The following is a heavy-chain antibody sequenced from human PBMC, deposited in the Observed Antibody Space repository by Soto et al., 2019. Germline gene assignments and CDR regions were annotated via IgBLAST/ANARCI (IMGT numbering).Heavy chain of an antibody. CDR1: GGSISSGGYY. D-gene: IGHD2-15*01. J-gene: IGHJ3*02. V-gene: IGHV4-31*03. Sequence: QVQLQESGPGLVKPSQTLSLTCTVSGGSISSGGYYWSWIRQHPGKGLEWIGYIYYSGSTYYNPSLKSRVTISVDTSKNQFSLKLSSVTAADTAVYYCATRVPCSGGSCYFMGFAFDIWGQGTMVTVSS. CDR3: ATRVPCSGGSCYFMGFAFDI. CDR2: IYYSGST.